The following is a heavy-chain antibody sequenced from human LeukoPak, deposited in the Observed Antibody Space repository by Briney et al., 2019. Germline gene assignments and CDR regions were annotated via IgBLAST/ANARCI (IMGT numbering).Heavy chain of an antibody. CDR2: INSDGSST. V-gene: IGHV3-74*01. CDR1: GFTFSSYW. D-gene: IGHD6-13*01. Sequence: GGSLRLSCAASGFTFSSYWMHWVRQAPGKGLVWVSRINSDGSSTSYADSVKGRFTISRDNAKNTLYLQMNSLRDEDTAVYYCARYTSRWFEDYWGQGTLVTVSS. J-gene: IGHJ4*02. CDR3: ARYTSRWFEDY.